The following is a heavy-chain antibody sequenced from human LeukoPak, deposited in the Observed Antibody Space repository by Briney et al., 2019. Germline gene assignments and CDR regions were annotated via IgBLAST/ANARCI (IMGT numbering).Heavy chain of an antibody. CDR3: ARALSSIANYYFDY. J-gene: IGHJ4*02. CDR1: GYTFTSYG. V-gene: IGHV1-18*01. CDR2: ISAYNGNT. Sequence: ASVKVSCKASGYTFTSYGISWVRQAPGQGLEWMGWISAYNGNTNYAQKLQGRVTMTTDTSTSTAYMEPRSLRSDDTAVYYCARALSSIANYYFDYWGQGTLVTVSS. D-gene: IGHD6-6*01.